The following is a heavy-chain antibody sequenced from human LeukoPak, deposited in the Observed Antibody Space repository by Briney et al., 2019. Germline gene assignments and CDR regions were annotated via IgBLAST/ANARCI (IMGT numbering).Heavy chain of an antibody. Sequence: PGGSLRLSCAASRFTFSSYSMNWVRQAPGKGLEWVSSISSSGSYIYYADSVKGRFTISRDNAKNSLYLQMNSLRAEDTAVYYCARDRGMTTNSFDYWGQGTLVTVSS. CDR2: ISSSGSYI. D-gene: IGHD4-11*01. V-gene: IGHV3-21*01. CDR1: RFTFSSYS. J-gene: IGHJ4*02. CDR3: ARDRGMTTNSFDY.